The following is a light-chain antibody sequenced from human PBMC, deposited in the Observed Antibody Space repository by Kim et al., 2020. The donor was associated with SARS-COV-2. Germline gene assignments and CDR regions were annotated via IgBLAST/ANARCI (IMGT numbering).Light chain of an antibody. CDR1: QSVSSY. CDR2: DAS. CDR3: QQRSNWPPLT. V-gene: IGKV3-11*01. Sequence: EIVLTQSPATLSLSPGERATLSGRASQSVSSYLAWYQQKPGQAPRLLIYDASNRATGIPARFSGSGSGTDFTLTISSLEPEAFAVYYCQQRSNWPPLTFGGGTKVEIK. J-gene: IGKJ4*01.